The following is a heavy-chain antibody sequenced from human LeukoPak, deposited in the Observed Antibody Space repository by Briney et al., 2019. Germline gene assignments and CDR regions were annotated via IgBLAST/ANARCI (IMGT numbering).Heavy chain of an antibody. CDR2: ISGSGGNT. Sequence: PGGSLRLSCAASGFTFSNCAMSWVRQAPGKGLEWVSAISGSGGNTYYADSVKGRFTISRDNSKNTLYLQMNSLRAEDTAVYYCARVAVAGSVSGAFDIWGQGTMVTVSS. CDR3: ARVAVAGSVSGAFDI. V-gene: IGHV3-23*01. CDR1: GFTFSNCA. J-gene: IGHJ3*02. D-gene: IGHD6-19*01.